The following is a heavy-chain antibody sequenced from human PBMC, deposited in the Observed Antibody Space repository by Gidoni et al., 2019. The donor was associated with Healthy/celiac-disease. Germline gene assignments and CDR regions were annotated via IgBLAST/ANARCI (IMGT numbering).Heavy chain of an antibody. D-gene: IGHD2-2*01. V-gene: IGHV4-39*01. CDR2: IYYRGST. CDR3: ARRRDANPYGMDV. J-gene: IGHJ6*02. Sequence: QLQLQESGSGLVKPSETLSLTCTVSGGSISSSSYYWGWVRQPTGKGLEWIGRIYYRGSTYYNPSLKSRVTISVDTSKNQFSLKLSSVTAADTAVYYCARRRDANPYGMDVWGQGTTVTVSS. CDR1: GGSISSSSYY.